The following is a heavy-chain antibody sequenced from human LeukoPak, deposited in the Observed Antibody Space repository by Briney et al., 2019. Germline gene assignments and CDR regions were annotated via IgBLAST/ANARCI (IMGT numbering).Heavy chain of an antibody. CDR3: AKAGTTSIDYSGMDI. D-gene: IGHD1-7*01. CDR2: ISGSGGST. J-gene: IGHJ6*02. CDR1: GFTFSSYT. V-gene: IGHV3-23*01. Sequence: PGASLRLSCAASGFTFSSYTMSWVRQAPGKWLEWVSAISGSGGSTYCADSVKGRFTTSRDNSKNTLWLQMNSLRAEDSAVYYCAKAGTTSIDYSGMDIWGQGTTVTVSS.